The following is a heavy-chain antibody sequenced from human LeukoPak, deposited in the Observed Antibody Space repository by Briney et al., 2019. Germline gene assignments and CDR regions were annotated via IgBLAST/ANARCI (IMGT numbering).Heavy chain of an antibody. CDR2: ISASGGTT. V-gene: IGHV3-23*01. CDR3: AKARGVATNYGALDY. CDR1: GFSFSSYA. D-gene: IGHD5-24*01. Sequence: GGSLRLSCAATGFSFSSYAMYWVRQAPGEGLEWVSVISASGGTTYYAESVKGRFTISRDKSTSILYLQINSLRVEDTAVYYCAKARGVATNYGALDYWAREPWSPSPQ. J-gene: IGHJ4*02.